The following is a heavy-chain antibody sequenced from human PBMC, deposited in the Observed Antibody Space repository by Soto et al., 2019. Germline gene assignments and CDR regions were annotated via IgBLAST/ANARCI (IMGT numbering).Heavy chain of an antibody. Sequence: QVQLVQSGAEVKKPGSSVKVSCKASGGTFNTYTISWVRQVPGQGLEWMGGIMPLYAKPTYAQPFLGRLTIAADEHTSTVYMELSSLRSEATALYYCESLNHWSSGDGRIDVWGRGTEVSVSS. D-gene: IGHD1-26*01. CDR1: GGTFNTYT. J-gene: IGHJ6*02. V-gene: IGHV1-69*01. CDR2: IMPLYAKP. CDR3: ESLNHWSSGDGRIDV.